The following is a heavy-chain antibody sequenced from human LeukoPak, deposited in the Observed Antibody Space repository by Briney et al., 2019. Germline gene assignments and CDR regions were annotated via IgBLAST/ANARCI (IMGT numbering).Heavy chain of an antibody. CDR1: TFTFSNFG. D-gene: IGHD2-2*01. J-gene: IGHJ6*01. Sequence: TGGSLRLSCAASTFTFSNFGMHWVRQAPGKGLEWVAVVSYDGTKKYYADSVKGRFTISRDNSRSTMALHLSSLRSEDTAVYYCAKDFLPVVPAAVLXXXXXYXXDVWGXGTTVTVS. CDR3: AKDFLPVVPAAVLXXXXXYXXDV. V-gene: IGHV3-30*18. CDR2: VSYDGTKK.